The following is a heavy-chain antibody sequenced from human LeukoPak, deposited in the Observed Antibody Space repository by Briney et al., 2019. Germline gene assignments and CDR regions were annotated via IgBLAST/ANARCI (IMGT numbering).Heavy chain of an antibody. CDR2: ISYETSNK. CDR1: GFTFSSYG. Sequence: AGGSLRLSCAASGFTFSSYGMHWVRQAPGKGLEWVAVISYETSNKYYGDSVKGRFTISRDNSKNTLYLQMNSLRAEDTAVYYCAIFILGYCSGGSCYRDAFDAFDIWGQGTMVTVSS. CDR3: AIFILGYCSGGSCYRDAFDAFDI. D-gene: IGHD2-15*01. J-gene: IGHJ3*02. V-gene: IGHV3-30*03.